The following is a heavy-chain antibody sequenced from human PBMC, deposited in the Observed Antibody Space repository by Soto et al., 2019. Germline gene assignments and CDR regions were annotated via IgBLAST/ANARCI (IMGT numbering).Heavy chain of an antibody. CDR3: AKDEGRFLKYYFNYGVDV. CDR1: GFTFSSYG. Sequence: SLRLSCAASGFTFSSYGMHWVRQAPGKGLEWVAVISYDGSTKYYRESVKGRFTTSRDNSKNTLYLQIDSLRVEDTAVYYCAKDEGRFLKYYFNYGVDVWGRGTTVTVSS. V-gene: IGHV3-30*18. J-gene: IGHJ6*02. D-gene: IGHD3-3*01. CDR2: ISYDGSTK.